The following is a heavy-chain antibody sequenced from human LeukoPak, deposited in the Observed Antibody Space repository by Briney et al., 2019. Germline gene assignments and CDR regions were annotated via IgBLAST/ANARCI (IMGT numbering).Heavy chain of an antibody. CDR3: VRYSSGWS. CDR1: GFTLSSNW. J-gene: IGHJ4*02. D-gene: IGHD6-19*01. CDR2: INNDGSST. V-gene: IGHV3-74*01. Sequence: GGSLRLSCAASGFTLSSNWMHWVRQAPGKGLVWVSRINNDGSSTSYADSVKGRFTISRDNAKDTLFLQMNSLRADDTAVYYCVRYSSGWSWGQGTLVTVSS.